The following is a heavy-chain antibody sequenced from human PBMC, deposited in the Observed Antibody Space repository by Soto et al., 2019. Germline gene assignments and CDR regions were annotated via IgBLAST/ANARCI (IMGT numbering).Heavy chain of an antibody. D-gene: IGHD3-22*01. CDR1: GYTFTSYG. CDR2: ISAYSGNT. V-gene: IGHV1-18*01. J-gene: IGHJ4*02. CDR3: ARKESGYYVGY. Sequence: ASVKVSCKASGYTFTSYGISWVRQAPGQGLEWMGWISAYSGNTNYAQKLQGRVTMTTDTSTSTVYMELRSLRSDDTAVYYCARKESGYYVGYWGQGTLVTVSS.